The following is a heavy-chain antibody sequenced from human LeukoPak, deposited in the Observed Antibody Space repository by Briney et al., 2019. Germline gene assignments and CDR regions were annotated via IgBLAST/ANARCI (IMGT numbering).Heavy chain of an antibody. Sequence: SQTLSLTCVISGDSVSNNAWNWLRQTPSGGLECLGRTYYDSKWYNHYAESVKSRISINPDTSKNQFSLQLNSVTPEDTAVYYCARGWARDGFNIWSQGTMVTVSS. CDR2: TYYDSKWYN. CDR3: ARGWARDGFNI. J-gene: IGHJ3*02. V-gene: IGHV6-1*01. D-gene: IGHD6-13*01. CDR1: GDSVSNNA.